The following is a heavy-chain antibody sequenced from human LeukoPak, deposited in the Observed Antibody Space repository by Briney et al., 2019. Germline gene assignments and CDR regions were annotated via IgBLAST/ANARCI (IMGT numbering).Heavy chain of an antibody. CDR2: IYYSGST. J-gene: IGHJ4*02. CDR3: ARVNILTGYYNVGRTFDY. Sequence: SETLSLTCTVSGGSISSGDYYWSWIRQPTGKGLEWIGYIYYSGSTYYNPSLKSRVTISVDTSKNQFSLKLSSVTAADTAVYYCARVNILTGYYNVGRTFDYWGQGTLVTVSS. V-gene: IGHV4-30-4*01. CDR1: GGSISSGDYY. D-gene: IGHD3-9*01.